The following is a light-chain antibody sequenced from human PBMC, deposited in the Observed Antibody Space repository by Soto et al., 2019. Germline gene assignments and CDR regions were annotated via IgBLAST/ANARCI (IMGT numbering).Light chain of an antibody. CDR3: QQYKNWPL. CDR1: QSVSSSY. V-gene: IGKV3-15*01. CDR2: GAS. J-gene: IGKJ5*01. Sequence: EIVLTQSPGTLSLSPGERATLSCRASQSVSSSYLAWYQQKPGQAPRLLLYGASTRATGIPVRLSGSGFGTEFTLTISSLQSEDFAVYYCQQYKNWPLFGQGTRLEIK.